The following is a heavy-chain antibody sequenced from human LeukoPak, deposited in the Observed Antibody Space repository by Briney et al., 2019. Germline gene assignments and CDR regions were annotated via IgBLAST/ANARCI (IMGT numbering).Heavy chain of an antibody. Sequence: PGGSLRLSCVASGFTFSTHAMSWVRQAPGKGLEWVSSISSSSSYIYYADSVKGRFTISRDNAKNSLYLQMNSLRAEDTAVYYCARGRVLALKRVLLIDYWGQGTLVTVSS. CDR1: GFTFSTHA. D-gene: IGHD3-3*01. V-gene: IGHV3-21*01. CDR3: ARGRVLALKRVLLIDY. J-gene: IGHJ4*02. CDR2: ISSSSSYI.